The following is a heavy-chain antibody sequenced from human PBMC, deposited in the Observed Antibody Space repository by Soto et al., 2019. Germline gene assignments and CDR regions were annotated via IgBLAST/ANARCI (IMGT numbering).Heavy chain of an antibody. D-gene: IGHD1-1*01. Sequence: QVHLVQSGAEVKKPGASVKVSCKGSGYAFTTYGITWVRPAPGQGLEWMGWISAHNGNTNYAQKLQGRVNVTRDTYTSTAYMELRSMSSAAPAVYYCARGRYGDYWGQGALVTVSS. CDR2: ISAHNGNT. J-gene: IGHJ4*02. CDR1: GYAFTTYG. CDR3: ARGRYGDY. V-gene: IGHV1-18*01.